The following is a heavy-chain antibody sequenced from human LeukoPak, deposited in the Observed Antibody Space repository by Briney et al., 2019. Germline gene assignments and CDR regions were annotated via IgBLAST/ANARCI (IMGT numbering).Heavy chain of an antibody. V-gene: IGHV3-48*03. CDR1: GFTFSGYE. CDR2: ISRSGTII. CDR3: ARERDDYYFDY. D-gene: IGHD3-3*01. Sequence: GGSLRLSCAASGFTFSGYEMNWVRQAPGEGLEWVSYISRSGTIISYADSVKGRFTISRDNAENSLYLQMNSLRAEDTAVYYCARERDDYYFDYWGQGTLVTVSS. J-gene: IGHJ4*02.